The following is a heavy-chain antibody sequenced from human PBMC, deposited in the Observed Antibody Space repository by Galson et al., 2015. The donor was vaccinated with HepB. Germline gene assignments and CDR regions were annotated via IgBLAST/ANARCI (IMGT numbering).Heavy chain of an antibody. V-gene: IGHV1-18*01. Sequence: QSGAEVKEPGASVKVSCTASGYTFNKYGISWVRQAPGQGIEWMGWISTKRGNTKHAQNFQGRVTMTTETSTNTAYMELRSLRSADTAVYYCARDVDWALDYWGQGTLVTVSS. CDR3: ARDVDWALDY. CDR2: ISTKRGNT. D-gene: IGHD3-9*01. J-gene: IGHJ4*02. CDR1: GYTFNKYG.